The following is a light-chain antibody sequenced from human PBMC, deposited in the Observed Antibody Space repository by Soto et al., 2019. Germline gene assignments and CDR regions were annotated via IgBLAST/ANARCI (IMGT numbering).Light chain of an antibody. V-gene: IGKV1-5*01. J-gene: IGKJ2*01. CDR2: DGS. Sequence: DIQMTQSPATRSASLGDRVTITCRASQTINRWLAWYQQKPRKAPKLLIYDGSTLQSGVPSRFSGSGSGTEFTLTISSLQPDDVATYYCQQYNALWYTFGQGTKV. CDR1: QTINRW. CDR3: QQYNALWYT.